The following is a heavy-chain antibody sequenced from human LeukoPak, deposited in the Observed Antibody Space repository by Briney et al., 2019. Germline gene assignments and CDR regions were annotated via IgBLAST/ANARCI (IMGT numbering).Heavy chain of an antibody. CDR3: AKGSTSSGSLVDY. Sequence: PGGSLRLSCAASGFTFSSYAMHWVRQAPGKGLEWVAVISDDGNSKYYADSVKGRFTISRDNSKDTLYLQMNSLRSDDTAVYYCAKGSTSSGSLVDYWGQGTLVTVSS. J-gene: IGHJ4*02. CDR1: GFTFSSYA. D-gene: IGHD1-26*01. V-gene: IGHV3-30-3*01. CDR2: ISDDGNSK.